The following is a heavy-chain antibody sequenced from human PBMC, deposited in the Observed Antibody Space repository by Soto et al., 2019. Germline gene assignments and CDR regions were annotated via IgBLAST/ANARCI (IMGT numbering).Heavy chain of an antibody. CDR2: IWYDGSNK. Sequence: QAQLVESGGGVVQPGTSLRLSCAASGFTISTHGIHWVRQAPGKGLEWLANIWYDGSNKFYAESGKGRFSISKDNSKNTLYLQMSSLRAEDTAVYYCAAATTWNFHFPYWGQGTQVTVSS. CDR1: GFTISTHG. CDR3: AAATTWNFHFPY. D-gene: IGHD1-7*01. J-gene: IGHJ4*02. V-gene: IGHV3-33*03.